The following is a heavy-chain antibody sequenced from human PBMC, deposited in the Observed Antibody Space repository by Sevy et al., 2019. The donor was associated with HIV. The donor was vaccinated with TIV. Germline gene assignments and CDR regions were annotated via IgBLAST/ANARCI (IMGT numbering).Heavy chain of an antibody. V-gene: IGHV3-74*01. CDR3: ARDRYYYDRSGYFLGRWFDP. Sequence: GGSLRLSCAASGFTFSDYWMHWVRQAPGKGLVWVSRINSDGSSTSYADSVKGRFTISRDNAKNTLHLQMNSLRAEDTAVYYSARDRYYYDRSGYFLGRWFDPWGQGTLVTVSS. CDR2: INSDGSST. CDR1: GFTFSDYW. D-gene: IGHD3-22*01. J-gene: IGHJ5*02.